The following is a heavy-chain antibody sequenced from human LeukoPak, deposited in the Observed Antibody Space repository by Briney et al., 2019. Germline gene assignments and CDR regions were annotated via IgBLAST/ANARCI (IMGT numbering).Heavy chain of an antibody. D-gene: IGHD3-22*01. V-gene: IGHV4-34*01. CDR2: INHSGST. J-gene: IGHJ1*01. CDR3: AYSSGYQQH. Sequence: PSETLSLTCVVYGGSFSGYYWSWIRQPPGKGLEWIGEINHSGSTNYNPSLKSRVTISVDTFKNQFSLRLNSVTAADTAVYYCAYSSGYQQHSGQGTLVTVSS. CDR1: GGSFSGYY.